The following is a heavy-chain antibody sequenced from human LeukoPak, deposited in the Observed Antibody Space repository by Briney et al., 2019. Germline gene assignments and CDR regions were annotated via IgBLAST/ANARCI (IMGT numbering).Heavy chain of an antibody. CDR1: GYTFTSYY. D-gene: IGHD3-22*01. CDR3: ATGIGYCDSSGYPFDY. Sequence: ASVKVSCKASGYTFTSYYMHWVRQAPGQGLEWMGIINPSGGSTSYAQKFQGRVTMTRDMSTSTVYMELSSLRSEDTAVYYCATGIGYCDSSGYPFDYWGQGTLVTVSS. V-gene: IGHV1-46*01. CDR2: INPSGGST. J-gene: IGHJ4*02.